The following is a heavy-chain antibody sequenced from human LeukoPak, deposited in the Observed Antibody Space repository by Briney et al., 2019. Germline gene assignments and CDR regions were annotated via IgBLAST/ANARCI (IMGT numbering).Heavy chain of an antibody. CDR1: GGSISSYY. CDR2: IYYSGST. D-gene: IGHD3-22*01. CDR3: ARGETYYYDSSGYSNWFDP. V-gene: IGHV4-59*01. J-gene: IGHJ5*02. Sequence: SETLSLTCTVSGGSISSYYWSWVRQPPGKGLEWIGYIYYSGSTNYNPSLKTRVTISVDTSKNQFSLKLSSVTAADTAVYYCARGETYYYDSSGYSNWFDPWGQGTLVTVSS.